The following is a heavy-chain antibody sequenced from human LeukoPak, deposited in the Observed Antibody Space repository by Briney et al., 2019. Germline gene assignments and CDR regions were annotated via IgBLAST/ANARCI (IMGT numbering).Heavy chain of an antibody. CDR1: GFTFSSYE. Sequence: PGGSLRLSCAASGFTFSSYEMNWVRQAPGKGLEWVSSISSSSSYIYYADSVKGRFTISRDNAKNSLYLQMNSLRAEDTAVYYCARDRVTGFDYWGQGTLVTVSS. D-gene: IGHD7-27*01. CDR2: ISSSSSYI. J-gene: IGHJ4*02. CDR3: ARDRVTGFDY. V-gene: IGHV3-21*01.